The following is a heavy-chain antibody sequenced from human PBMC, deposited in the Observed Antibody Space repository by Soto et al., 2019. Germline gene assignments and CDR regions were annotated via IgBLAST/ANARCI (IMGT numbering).Heavy chain of an antibody. J-gene: IGHJ4*02. D-gene: IGHD3-3*01. CDR3: ARESFDFWSGRRFDY. V-gene: IGHV3-11*01. CDR1: GFTFSDYY. CDR2: ISSSGSTI. Sequence: GGSLRLSCAASGFTFSDYYMSWIRQAPGKELEWVSYISSSGSTIYYADSVKGRFTISRDNAKNSLYLQMNSLRAADTAVYYCARESFDFWSGRRFDYWGQGTLVTVSS.